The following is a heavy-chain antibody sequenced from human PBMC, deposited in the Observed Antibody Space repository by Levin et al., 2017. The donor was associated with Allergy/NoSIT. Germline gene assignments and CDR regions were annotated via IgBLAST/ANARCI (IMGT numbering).Heavy chain of an antibody. CDR1: GFTFSSYS. Sequence: GESLKISCAASGFTFSSYSMNWVRQAPGKGLEWVSSISSNNHIFYADSVKGRFTISRDNAKNSLYLQLNSLRADDTAVYYCARDRQLAWSYYYGMDVWGQGTTVTVSS. CDR2: ISSNNHI. D-gene: IGHD3-3*01. V-gene: IGHV3-21*01. CDR3: ARDRQLAWSYYYGMDV. J-gene: IGHJ6*02.